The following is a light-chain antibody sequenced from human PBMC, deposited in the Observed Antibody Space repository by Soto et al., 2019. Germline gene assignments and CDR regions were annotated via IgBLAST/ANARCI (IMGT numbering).Light chain of an antibody. Sequence: QSVLTQPPSVTGAPGQRVTISCTGSSSNIGAGYDVHWYQQLPGTAPKLLIYGNSNRPSGVPDRFSGSKSGTSASLAITGLQAEDETDYSCQSYASILSGSVFGGGTKLPVL. CDR3: QSYASILSGSV. V-gene: IGLV1-40*01. CDR2: GNS. J-gene: IGLJ2*01. CDR1: SSNIGAGYD.